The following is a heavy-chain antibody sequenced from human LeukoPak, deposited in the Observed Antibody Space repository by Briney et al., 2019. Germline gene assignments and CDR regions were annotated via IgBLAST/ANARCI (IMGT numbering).Heavy chain of an antibody. D-gene: IGHD3-22*01. J-gene: IGHJ1*01. CDR2: ISYDGSNK. CDR3: AKAGYDYDGSDYAEYCQH. V-gene: IGHV3-30*18. CDR1: GFTFSRYG. Sequence: GGSLRLSCAASGFTFSRYGMHWVRQAPGKGLEWVAVISYDGSNKYYADSVKGRFTISRDISKNTLYLQMNSLRAEDTAVYYCAKAGYDYDGSDYAEYCQHWGQGTLVTVSS.